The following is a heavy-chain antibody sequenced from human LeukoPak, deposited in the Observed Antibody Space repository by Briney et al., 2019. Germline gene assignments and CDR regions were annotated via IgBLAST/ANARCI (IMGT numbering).Heavy chain of an antibody. D-gene: IGHD1-26*01. V-gene: IGHV7-4-1*02. Sequence: GGSLRLSCAASGYTFTSYAMNWVRQAPGQGLEWMGWINTNTGNPTYAQGFTGRFVFSLDTSVSTAYLQISSLKAEDTAVYYCAREWYSGSYGGWGQGTLVTVSS. CDR3: AREWYSGSYGG. CDR1: GYTFTSYA. J-gene: IGHJ4*02. CDR2: INTNTGNP.